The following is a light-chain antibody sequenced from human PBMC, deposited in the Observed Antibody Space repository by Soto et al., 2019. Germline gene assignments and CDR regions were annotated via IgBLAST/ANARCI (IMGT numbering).Light chain of an antibody. CDR2: GNT. J-gene: IGLJ1*01. Sequence: QLVLTQPPSVSGALGQRVTISCTGITSNIGAGYDVHWYQLLPGRAPKLLIYGNTNRPSGVPDRFSGSKSATSASLAITGLQAEDEAIYYCQSYDNTLSGPIYVFGTGTKLTVL. CDR1: TSNIGAGYD. CDR3: QSYDNTLSGPIYV. V-gene: IGLV1-40*01.